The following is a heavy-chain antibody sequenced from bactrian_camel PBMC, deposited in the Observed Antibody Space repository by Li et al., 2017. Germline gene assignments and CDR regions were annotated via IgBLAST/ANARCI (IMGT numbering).Heavy chain of an antibody. Sequence: VQLVESGGGLVQPGGSLRLSCAASGFPFTSYGMLWVRQAPGKGLEWVSGITSGGGVSLYYADSVKGRFTISKDNAKNTQYLQMNSLKSEDTALYYCATDELPESDYPTAMVFAYWGQGTQVTVS. D-gene: IGHD2*01. J-gene: IGHJ6*01. CDR2: ITSGGGVSL. CDR3: ATDELPESDYPTAMVFAY. CDR1: GFPFTSYG. V-gene: IGHV3S40*01.